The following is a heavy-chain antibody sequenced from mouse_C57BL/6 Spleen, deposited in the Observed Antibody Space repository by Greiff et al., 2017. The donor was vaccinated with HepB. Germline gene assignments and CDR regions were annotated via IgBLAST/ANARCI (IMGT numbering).Heavy chain of an antibody. D-gene: IGHD1-1*01. J-gene: IGHJ1*03. V-gene: IGHV1-4*01. CDR3: AREGAYYGSSYGWYFDV. Sequence: VQLQESGAELARPGASVKMSRKASGYTFTSYTMHWVKQRPGQGLEWIGYINPRSGYTKYNQKFKDKATLTADKSSSTAYMQLSSLTSEDSAVYYCAREGAYYGSSYGWYFDVWGTGTTVTVSS. CDR1: GYTFTSYT. CDR2: INPRSGYT.